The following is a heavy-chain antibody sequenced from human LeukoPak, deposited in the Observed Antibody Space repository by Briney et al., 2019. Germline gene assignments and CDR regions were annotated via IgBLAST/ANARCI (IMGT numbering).Heavy chain of an antibody. D-gene: IGHD2-15*01. Sequence: GASVKVSCKASGYTFTSYGISWVRQAPGQGLEWMGWISAYNGNTNYAQKLQGRATMTTDTSTSTAYMELRSLRSDDTAVYYCARAPHCSGGSCYSSWFDPWGQGTLVTVSS. CDR1: GYTFTSYG. J-gene: IGHJ5*02. CDR3: ARAPHCSGGSCYSSWFDP. CDR2: ISAYNGNT. V-gene: IGHV1-18*01.